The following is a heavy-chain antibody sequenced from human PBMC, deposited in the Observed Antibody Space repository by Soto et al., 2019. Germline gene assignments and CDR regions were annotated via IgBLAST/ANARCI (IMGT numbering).Heavy chain of an antibody. D-gene: IGHD6-19*01. J-gene: IGHJ4*02. V-gene: IGHV1-3*01. Sequence: QVQLVQSGAEVKKPGASVKVSCKASGYTFTSYAMHWVRQAPGQRLEWMGWLNAGNGNTKYSQKFQGRVTISRDTSASTAYMELSSLRSEDTAVYYCARDSSGLELHHFDYWGQGTLVTVSS. CDR1: GYTFTSYA. CDR3: ARDSSGLELHHFDY. CDR2: LNAGNGNT.